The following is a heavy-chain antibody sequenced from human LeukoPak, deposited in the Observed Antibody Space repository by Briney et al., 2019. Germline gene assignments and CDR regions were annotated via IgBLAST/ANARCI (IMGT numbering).Heavy chain of an antibody. D-gene: IGHD3-9*01. CDR1: GYSISRGYY. CDR3: ARDGVTYDILTGFFDY. Sequence: PSETLSLTCAVSGYSISRGYYWGWIRQPPGKGLEWIGRIYHSGSTYYNPSLKSRVTISVDPSKNQFSLKLSSVTAADTAVYYCARDGVTYDILTGFFDYWGQGSLVTVSS. J-gene: IGHJ4*02. V-gene: IGHV4-38-2*02. CDR2: IYHSGST.